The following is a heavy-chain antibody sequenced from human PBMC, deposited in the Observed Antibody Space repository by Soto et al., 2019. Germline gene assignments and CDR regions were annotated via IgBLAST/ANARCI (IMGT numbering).Heavy chain of an antibody. CDR1: GFAFGSYW. CDR2: ISLDGSRT. J-gene: IGHJ6*02. D-gene: IGHD2-21*01. CDR3: ARASPWYSLGYRYYGKDV. V-gene: IGHV3-74*01. Sequence: GGSLRLSCAAPGFAFGSYWMHWVRQAPGKGLVWVSHISLDGSRTNYADSVKGRFTISRDNAKNTLYLLMNSLRAEDTAVYYCARASPWYSLGYRYYGKDVWGQGTAVTVSS.